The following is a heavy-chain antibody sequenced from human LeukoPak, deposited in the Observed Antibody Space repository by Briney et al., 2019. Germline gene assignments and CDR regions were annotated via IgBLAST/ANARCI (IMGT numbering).Heavy chain of an antibody. CDR2: IYYSGST. V-gene: IGHV4-59*01. Sequence: KSSETLSLTCTVSGGSISSYYWSWIRQPPGKGLEWIGYIYYSGSTNYNPSLKSRVTISVDTSKNQFSLKLSSVTAADTAVYYCARGGMFCGDYFSLGYWGQGTLVTVSS. D-gene: IGHD4-17*01. J-gene: IGHJ4*02. CDR1: GGSISSYY. CDR3: ARGGMFCGDYFSLGY.